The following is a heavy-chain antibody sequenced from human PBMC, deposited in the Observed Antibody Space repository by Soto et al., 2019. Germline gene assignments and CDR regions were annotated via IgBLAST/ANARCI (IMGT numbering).Heavy chain of an antibody. V-gene: IGHV4-59*01. J-gene: IGHJ6*02. CDR2: IYYSGSA. CDR3: ARGTERFGELFGMDV. CDR1: GGSISSYY. Sequence: SETLSLTCTVSGGSISSYYWSWIRQPPGKGLEWIGYIYYSGSANYNPSLKSRVTISVDTSKNQFSLKLSSVTAADTAVYYCARGTERFGELFGMDVWGQGTTVTVCS. D-gene: IGHD3-10*01.